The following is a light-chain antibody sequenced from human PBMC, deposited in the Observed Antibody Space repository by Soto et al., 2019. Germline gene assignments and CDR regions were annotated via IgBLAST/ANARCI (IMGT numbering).Light chain of an antibody. CDR2: DDS. CDR1: NIGTKS. CDR3: QVWDGSTDQVV. J-gene: IGLJ2*01. Sequence: SSELTQPPAVSVAPGQTARITCGGDNIGTKSVHWYQQKAGQAPVLVVYDDSDRPSGISERLSGSNSGNTATLTISTVEAGDEADYYCQVWDGSTDQVVFAGGTNLTVL. V-gene: IGLV3-21*02.